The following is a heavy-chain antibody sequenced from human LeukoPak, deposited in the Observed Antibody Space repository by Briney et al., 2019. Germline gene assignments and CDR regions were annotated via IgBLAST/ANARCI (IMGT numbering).Heavy chain of an antibody. V-gene: IGHV3-30*04. J-gene: IGHJ4*02. CDR3: ATPLGDGYQVFNYFDY. CDR1: GFTFSSYA. Sequence: PGGSLRLSCAASGFTFSSYAMHWVRQAPGTGLEWVAVISYDESNKYYADSVKGRFTISRDNSRNTLYLQMNSLRAEDTALYYCATPLGDGYQVFNYFDYWGQGNPGHRLL. D-gene: IGHD5-18*01. CDR2: ISYDESNK.